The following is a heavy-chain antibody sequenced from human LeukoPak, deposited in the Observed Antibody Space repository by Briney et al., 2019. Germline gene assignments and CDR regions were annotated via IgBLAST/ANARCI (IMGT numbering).Heavy chain of an antibody. CDR1: GDSISSGDYY. V-gene: IGHV4-61*02. J-gene: IGHJ3*02. CDR3: ARGPYSYDSSGAFDI. CDR2: ISSSGST. Sequence: SQTLSLTCTVSGDSISSGDYYWSWVRQPAGKGLEWLGCISSSGSTNYNPSLKSRVTISVDTSKNQFSLKLSSVTAADTAVYFCARGPYSYDSSGAFDIWGQGTMVTVSS. D-gene: IGHD3-22*01.